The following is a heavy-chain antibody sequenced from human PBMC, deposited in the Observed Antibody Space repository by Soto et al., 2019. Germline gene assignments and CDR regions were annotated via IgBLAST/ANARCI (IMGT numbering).Heavy chain of an antibody. Sequence: PSETLSLTCTVSGGSMNNNYWGWIRQPPGKGLEWIGWIHYGGHTSYNPSLKSRVSISVDTSKNQFSLKLTSVTAADTAVYYCARHAVISASAPGRYWGQGTRVTVSS. CDR3: ARHAVISASAPGRY. V-gene: IGHV4-59*08. CDR2: IHYGGHT. CDR1: GGSMNNNY. J-gene: IGHJ4*02. D-gene: IGHD6-13*01.